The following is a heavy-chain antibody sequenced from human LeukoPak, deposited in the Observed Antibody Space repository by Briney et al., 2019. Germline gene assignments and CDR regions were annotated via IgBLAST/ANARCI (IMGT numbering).Heavy chain of an antibody. Sequence: GGSLRLSCAASGFTFSSYAMSWVRQAPGKGLEWVSAISGSGDSTYYGDSVKGRFTISRDNSKNTLYLQMNSLRAEDTAVYYCAKALGSSSSSPYSAYWGQGTLVTVSS. J-gene: IGHJ4*02. D-gene: IGHD6-6*01. CDR1: GFTFSSYA. V-gene: IGHV3-23*01. CDR2: ISGSGDST. CDR3: AKALGSSSSSPYSAY.